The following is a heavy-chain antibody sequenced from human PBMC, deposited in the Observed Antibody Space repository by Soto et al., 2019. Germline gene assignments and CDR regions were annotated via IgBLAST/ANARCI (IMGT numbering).Heavy chain of an antibody. J-gene: IGHJ6*03. D-gene: IGHD6-6*01. CDR2: IYYTGIT. V-gene: IGHV4-59*08. CDR1: GGSINSYY. CDR3: ASTSSSWYYYYMDV. Sequence: PSEALSLTCTVSGGSINSYYWSWILQSPGKGMEWIGFIYYTGITKYSPSLQSRVAISVDTSKKQFSLKLSSVTAADTAVYYCASTSSSWYYYYMDVWGKGTTVTVSS.